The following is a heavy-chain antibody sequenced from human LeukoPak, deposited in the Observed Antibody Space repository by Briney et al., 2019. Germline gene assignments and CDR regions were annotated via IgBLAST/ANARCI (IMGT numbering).Heavy chain of an antibody. D-gene: IGHD2-15*01. V-gene: IGHV3-23*01. CDR2: IRGSGGST. Sequence: GGSLRLSCAASGFTFTSYVMSWVRQAPGTGLERVSGIRGSGGSTNYADSVKGRFTISRDNSKNTLYLQMNSLRAEDTALYYCAKTSWYCSGGSCSNWFDPWGQGTLVTVSS. CDR1: GFTFTSYV. J-gene: IGHJ5*02. CDR3: AKTSWYCSGGSCSNWFDP.